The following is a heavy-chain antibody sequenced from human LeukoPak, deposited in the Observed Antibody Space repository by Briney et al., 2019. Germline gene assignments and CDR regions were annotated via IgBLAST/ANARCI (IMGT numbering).Heavy chain of an antibody. Sequence: GGSLRLSCAASGFTFSSYAMHWVRQAPGKGLEWVAVISYDGSNKYYADSVKGRFTISRDNSKNTLYLQMNSLRAEDTAVYYCAKMVEPRTYYYYGMDVWGQGTTVTVSS. CDR3: AKMVEPRTYYYYGMDV. D-gene: IGHD2-15*01. V-gene: IGHV3-30-3*02. CDR2: ISYDGSNK. CDR1: GFTFSSYA. J-gene: IGHJ6*02.